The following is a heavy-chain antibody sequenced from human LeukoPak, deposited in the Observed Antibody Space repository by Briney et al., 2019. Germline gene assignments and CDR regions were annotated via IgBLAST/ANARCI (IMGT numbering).Heavy chain of an antibody. CDR3: ARGHYGMDV. CDR1: GFTFSTYA. V-gene: IGHV3-30*04. CDR2: ISHDGRNK. Sequence: GRSLRLSCAASGFTFSTYAIHWVRQAPGKGLEWVAVISHDGRNKHYADSVKGRFTISGDNSKNTLYLQMNSLRDDDTAIYYCARGHYGMDVWGQGATVTVAS. J-gene: IGHJ6*02.